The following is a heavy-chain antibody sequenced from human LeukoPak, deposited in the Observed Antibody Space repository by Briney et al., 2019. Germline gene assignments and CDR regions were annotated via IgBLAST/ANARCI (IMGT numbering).Heavy chain of an antibody. V-gene: IGHV3-30-3*01. D-gene: IGHD5-24*01. Sequence: GGSLRLSCAASGFTFSSYAMHWVRQAPGKGLEWVAVISYDGSNKYYADSVKGRFTISRDNSKNTLYLQMNSLRAEDTAVYYCARDREDGYNYYFDYWGQGTLVTVSS. J-gene: IGHJ4*02. CDR3: ARDREDGYNYYFDY. CDR2: ISYDGSNK. CDR1: GFTFSSYA.